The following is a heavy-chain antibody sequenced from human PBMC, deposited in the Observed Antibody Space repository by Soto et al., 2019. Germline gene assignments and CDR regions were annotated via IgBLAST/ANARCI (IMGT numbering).Heavy chain of an antibody. Sequence: EVQLVESGGGLVQPGGSLRLSCAASGFTFSSYSMNWVRQAPGKGLEWVSYISSSSSTIYYADSVKGRFTISRDNAKNSLYLQMNSLRAEDTAVYYCARGAFNYYGSGSYCFDYRGQGTLVTVSS. V-gene: IGHV3-48*01. J-gene: IGHJ4*02. CDR2: ISSSSSTI. D-gene: IGHD3-10*01. CDR1: GFTFSSYS. CDR3: ARGAFNYYGSGSYCFDY.